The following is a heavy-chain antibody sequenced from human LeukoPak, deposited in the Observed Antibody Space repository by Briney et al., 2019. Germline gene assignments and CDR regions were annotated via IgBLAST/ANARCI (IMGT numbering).Heavy chain of an antibody. J-gene: IGHJ4*02. Sequence: SETLSLTCTVSGGSIISSNYYWGWIRQPPGKGLEWIGSIYQSGSGSSYYNPSLKSRVTISGDTSKNQISLRLSSVTAADTAVYYCVSTLRFLPYRRFDYWGQGTLVTVPS. V-gene: IGHV4-39*01. D-gene: IGHD3-3*01. CDR1: GGSIISSNYY. CDR2: IYQSGSGSS. CDR3: VSTLRFLPYRRFDY.